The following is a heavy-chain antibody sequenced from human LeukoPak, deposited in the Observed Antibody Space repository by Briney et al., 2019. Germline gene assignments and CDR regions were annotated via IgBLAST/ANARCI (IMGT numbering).Heavy chain of an antibody. J-gene: IGHJ4*02. CDR1: GFTFSKYT. V-gene: IGHV3-23*01. D-gene: IGHD1-20*01. CDR3: AKDFTPDGIWDIDY. Sequence: GGSLRLSCVASGFTFSKYTMSWVRQAPGKGLEWVSGIYGGGSGSTFYAESVKGRFTISRDNSKNTLYLQVNSLRDEDTAIYYCAKDFTPDGIWDIDYWGRGTLITVSS. CDR2: IYGGGSGST.